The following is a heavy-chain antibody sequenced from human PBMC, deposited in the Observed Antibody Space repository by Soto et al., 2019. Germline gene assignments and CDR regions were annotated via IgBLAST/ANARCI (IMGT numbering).Heavy chain of an antibody. CDR1: GGTFSSYA. CDR3: ARSYSSSWPAKYNWFDP. V-gene: IGHV1-69*12. D-gene: IGHD6-13*01. J-gene: IGHJ5*02. CDR2: IIPIFGTA. Sequence: QVQLVQSGAEVKKPGSSVKVSCKASGGTFSSYAISWVRQAPGQGLEWMGGIIPIFGTANYAQKFQGRVTITADESTSPAYMELSSLRAEDTAVYYCARSYSSSWPAKYNWFDPWGQGTLVTVSS.